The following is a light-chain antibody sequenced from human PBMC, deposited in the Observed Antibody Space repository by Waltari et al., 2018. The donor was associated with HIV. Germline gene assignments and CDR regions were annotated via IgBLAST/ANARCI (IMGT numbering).Light chain of an antibody. J-gene: IGLJ3*02. CDR2: GNP. V-gene: IGLV1-40*01. Sequence: QSVLTQPPSVSGAPGQRVRSSCTGSRSNIGAGYDAHWYQQFPGTATKLHIWGNPGRRAGVPDRFSGSKSGTSASLAITWLQAEDEADYYCQSYDSSLSAWVFGGGTKLTVL. CDR3: QSYDSSLSAWV. CDR1: RSNIGAGYD.